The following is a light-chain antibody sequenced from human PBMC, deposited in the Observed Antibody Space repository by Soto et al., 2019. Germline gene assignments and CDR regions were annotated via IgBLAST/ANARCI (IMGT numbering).Light chain of an antibody. V-gene: IGLV1-40*01. J-gene: IGLJ3*02. Sequence: QSVLTQPPSVSGAPGQRVTISCTGSSSNIGAGYDVHWYQQLPGTAPKLLIYGNSNRPSGVPDRFSGSKSGTSASLAITGLQAEDEADYYCPAYDGSLRAGVFGGGTTLTLL. CDR1: SSNIGAGYD. CDR2: GNS. CDR3: PAYDGSLRAGV.